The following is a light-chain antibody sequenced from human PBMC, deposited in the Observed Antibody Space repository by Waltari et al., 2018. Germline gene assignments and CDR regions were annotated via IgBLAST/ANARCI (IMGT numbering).Light chain of an antibody. V-gene: IGLV2-23*01. Sequence: QSALSQPASVSGSPGQSLTITCPGASNDLSSYNLVPWYQHHPNRAPKLIIYEATKRPSGISHRFSGAKSGATASLIISGLQADDEADYYCCSYTGSSTSYGCGGGTKVTVL. J-gene: IGLJ1*01. CDR2: EAT. CDR3: CSYTGSSTSYG. CDR1: SNDLSSYNL.